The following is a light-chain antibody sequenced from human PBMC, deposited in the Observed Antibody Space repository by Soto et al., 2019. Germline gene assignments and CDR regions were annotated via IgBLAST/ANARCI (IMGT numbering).Light chain of an antibody. Sequence: QSALTQPASVSGSPGQSITISCTGTSNDVGSYNLVSWYQHHPGKAPKLMIFEGSKRPSGVSNRFSGSKSGNTASLTISGLQAEDEADFYCCSYAGSNYYVFGTGTQLTVL. J-gene: IGLJ1*01. CDR1: SNDVGSYNL. V-gene: IGLV2-23*01. CDR2: EGS. CDR3: CSYAGSNYYV.